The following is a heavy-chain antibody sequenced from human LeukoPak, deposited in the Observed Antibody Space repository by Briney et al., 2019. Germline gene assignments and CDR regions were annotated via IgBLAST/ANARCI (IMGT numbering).Heavy chain of an antibody. CDR3: ARDSGGGYAKDV. D-gene: IGHD5-12*01. J-gene: IGHJ6*02. V-gene: IGHV3-48*02. CDR2: ISVRSDAI. CDR1: GFTFNSYH. Sequence: GGSLRLSCAASGFTFNSYHMDWVRQAPGKGLEWVSYISVRSDAIYYADSVKGRFTISRDNARNSLYLQMNSLRDEDTAVYYCARDSGGGYAKDVWGQGTTVTVSS.